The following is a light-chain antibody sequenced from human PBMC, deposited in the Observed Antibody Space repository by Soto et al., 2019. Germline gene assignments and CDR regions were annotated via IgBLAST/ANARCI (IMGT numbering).Light chain of an antibody. Sequence: QSVLTQPPSVSGAPGQRVTISCTGSSSNIGAGYDVHWYQQFPGTAPKLLIYGNNRRPSGVPDRFSGSKSGTSASLAITGLQAEDEAEYYCQVWDRSSDQVIFGGGTQLTVL. V-gene: IGLV1-40*01. J-gene: IGLJ2*01. CDR1: SSNIGAGYD. CDR3: QVWDRSSDQVI. CDR2: GNN.